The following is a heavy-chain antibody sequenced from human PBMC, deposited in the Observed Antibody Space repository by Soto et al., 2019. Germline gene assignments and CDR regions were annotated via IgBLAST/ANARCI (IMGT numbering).Heavy chain of an antibody. Sequence: QITLKESGPTLVKPTQTLTLTCTFSGFSLSTSGVGVGWIRQPPGKALEWLALIYWDDDKRYSTSLKSRLTITKATSKNQVVLTMINMDPVDTASYYCEHTAVVAAIDFWGQGTLVTVSS. V-gene: IGHV2-5*02. CDR3: EHTAVVAAIDF. CDR2: IYWDDDK. D-gene: IGHD2-15*01. J-gene: IGHJ4*02. CDR1: GFSLSTSGVG.